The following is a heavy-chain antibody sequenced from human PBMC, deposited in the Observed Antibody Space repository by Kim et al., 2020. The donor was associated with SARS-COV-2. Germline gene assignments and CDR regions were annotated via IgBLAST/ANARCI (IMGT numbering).Heavy chain of an antibody. CDR1: GFTFSSYG. D-gene: IGHD5-18*01. CDR3: AREPWDTAMGHDAFDI. Sequence: GGSLRLSCAASGFTFSSYGMHWVRQAPGKGLEWVAVISYVVSNKYYADSVKGRFTISRDNSKNTLYLQMNSLRAEDTAVYYCAREPWDTAMGHDAFDIWGQGTMVTVSS. V-gene: IGHV3-33*05. J-gene: IGHJ3*02. CDR2: ISYVVSNK.